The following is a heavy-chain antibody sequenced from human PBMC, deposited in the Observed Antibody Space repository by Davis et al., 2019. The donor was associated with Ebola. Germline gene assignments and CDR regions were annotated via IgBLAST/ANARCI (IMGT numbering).Heavy chain of an antibody. J-gene: IGHJ4*02. CDR2: TNK. V-gene: IGHV3-33*08. CDR1: GFTFSSYG. D-gene: IGHD5-24*01. Sequence: GESLKISCAASGFTFSSYGMHWVRQPPGKGLVWVAGTNKYYADSVKGRFTISRDNAKNSLYLQMNSLRDEDTAVYYCARDRRDGYNPFDYWGQGTLVTVSS. CDR3: ARDRRDGYNPFDY.